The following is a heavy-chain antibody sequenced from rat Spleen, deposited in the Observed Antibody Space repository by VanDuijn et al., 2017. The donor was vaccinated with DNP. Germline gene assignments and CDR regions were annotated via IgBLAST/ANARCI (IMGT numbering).Heavy chain of an antibody. CDR1: GITFNNYW. V-gene: IGHV5-31*01. CDR2: ITISGGST. Sequence: EVQLVESGGDLVQPGRSLKLSCVASGITFNNYWMTWIRQVPGKGLEWIASITISGGSTFYPDSVKGRFTISRDNAKNTLYLQMNSLRSEDMATYYCVRWNSGHFDYWGQGVMVPVSS. J-gene: IGHJ2*01. D-gene: IGHD4-3*01. CDR3: VRWNSGHFDY.